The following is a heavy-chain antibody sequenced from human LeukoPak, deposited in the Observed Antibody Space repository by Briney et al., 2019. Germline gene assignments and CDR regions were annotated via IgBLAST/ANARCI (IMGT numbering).Heavy chain of an antibody. J-gene: IGHJ6*04. CDR1: GFTFSSYA. V-gene: IGHV3-30*01. D-gene: IGHD2-2*01. CDR3: ARAGIVVVPAAHTLDV. CDR2: ISYDGSNK. Sequence: PGGSLRLSCAASGFTFSSYAMHWVRQAPGKGLEWVAVISYDGSNKYYADSVKGRFTISRDNSKNTLYLQMNSLRAEDTAVYYCARAGIVVVPAAHTLDVWGKGTTVTVSS.